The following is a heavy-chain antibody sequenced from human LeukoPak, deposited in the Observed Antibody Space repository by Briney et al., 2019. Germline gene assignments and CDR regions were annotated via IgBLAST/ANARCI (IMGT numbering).Heavy chain of an antibody. V-gene: IGHV3-48*03. J-gene: IGHJ6*02. CDR2: ISSSGSTI. CDR1: GFTFSSYE. Sequence: GGSLRLSCAASGFTFSSYEMNWVRQAPGKGLEWVSYISSSGSTIYYADSVKGRFTISRDNAKNSLYLQMNSLTAEDTAVYYCARDVLEAGMDVWGQGTTVTVSS. CDR3: ARDVLEAGMDV. D-gene: IGHD5-24*01.